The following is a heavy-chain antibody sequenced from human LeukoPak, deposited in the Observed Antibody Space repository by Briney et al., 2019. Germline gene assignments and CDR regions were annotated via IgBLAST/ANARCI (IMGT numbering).Heavy chain of an antibody. CDR3: ARGYYYDSSGYYPGGDN. D-gene: IGHD3-22*01. J-gene: IGHJ4*02. Sequence: ASVKVSCKASGYTFTSYSMYWVRQAPGQGLEWMGIINPSGGSTSYAQKFQGRATMTRDTSTSTVYMELSRLRSEDTAVYYCARGYYYDSSGYYPGGDNWGQGTLVTVSS. CDR2: INPSGGST. V-gene: IGHV1-46*01. CDR1: GYTFTSYS.